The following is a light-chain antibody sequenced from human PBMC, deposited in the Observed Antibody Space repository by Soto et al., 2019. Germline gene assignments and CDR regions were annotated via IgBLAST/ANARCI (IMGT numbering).Light chain of an antibody. Sequence: QSALTQPPSVSGSPGQSVTISCSGTSSDIGSYNRVSWYQQPPGTAPKLIIYEVGNRPSGVPDRFSGSKSGNAASLTISGLQAEDEADYYCSSYTTSNTLVFGGGTKVTV. CDR3: SSYTTSNTLV. CDR1: SSDIGSYNR. V-gene: IGLV2-18*02. J-gene: IGLJ3*02. CDR2: EVG.